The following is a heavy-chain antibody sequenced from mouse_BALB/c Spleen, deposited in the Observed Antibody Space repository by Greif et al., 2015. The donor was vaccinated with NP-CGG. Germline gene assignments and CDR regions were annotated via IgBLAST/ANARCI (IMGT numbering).Heavy chain of an antibody. V-gene: IGHV1-87*01. CDR1: GYTFTSYW. CDR3: ARLGTNWNAMDY. D-gene: IGHD4-1*02. CDR2: IYPGDGDT. J-gene: IGHJ4*01. Sequence: VQGVESGAELARPGASVKLSCKASGYTFTSYWMQWVKQRPGQGLGWIGAIYPGDGDTRYTQKFKGKATLTADKSSSTAYMQLSSLASEDSAVYYCARLGTNWNAMDYWGQGTSVTVSS.